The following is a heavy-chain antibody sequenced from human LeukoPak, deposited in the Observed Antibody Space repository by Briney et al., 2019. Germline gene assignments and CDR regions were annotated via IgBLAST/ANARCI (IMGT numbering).Heavy chain of an antibody. CDR1: GFTFSSYS. J-gene: IGHJ4*02. D-gene: IGHD2-8*01. CDR2: ISSSSSYI. CDR3: AKAKNGYAIPLKFDY. V-gene: IGHV3-21*01. Sequence: GGSLRLSCAASGFTFSSYSMNWVRQAPGKGLEWFSSISSSSSYIYYADSVKGRFTISRDNAKNSLYLQMNSLRAEDTAVYYCAKAKNGYAIPLKFDYWGQGTLVTVSS.